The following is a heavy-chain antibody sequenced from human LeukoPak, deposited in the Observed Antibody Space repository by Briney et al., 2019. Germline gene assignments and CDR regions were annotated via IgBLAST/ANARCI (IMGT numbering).Heavy chain of an antibody. V-gene: IGHV3-23*01. D-gene: IGHD3-16*02. Sequence: PGGSLRLSCAASGFTFSSYAMSWVRQAPGKGLEWVSAISGSGGSTYYADSVKGRFTISRDNSKNTLYLQMNSLRAEDTAVYYCARPFGGVIVTDDAFDIWGQGTMVTVSS. CDR3: ARPFGGVIVTDDAFDI. CDR2: ISGSGGST. J-gene: IGHJ3*02. CDR1: GFTFSSYA.